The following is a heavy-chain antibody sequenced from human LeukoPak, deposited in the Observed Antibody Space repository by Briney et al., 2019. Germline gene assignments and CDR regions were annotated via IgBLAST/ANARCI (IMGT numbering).Heavy chain of an antibody. CDR3: AKVLPRYYGPGKNWFDP. CDR1: GFTFSSYA. CDR2: ISGSGGST. V-gene: IGHV3-23*01. Sequence: PGGSLRLSCAASGFTFSSYAMSWVRQAPGKGLEWVSAISGSGGSTYYADSVKGRFTISRDNSKNTLYLQMNSLRAEDTAVYYCAKVLPRYYGPGKNWFDPWGQGTLVTVSS. J-gene: IGHJ5*02. D-gene: IGHD3-10*01.